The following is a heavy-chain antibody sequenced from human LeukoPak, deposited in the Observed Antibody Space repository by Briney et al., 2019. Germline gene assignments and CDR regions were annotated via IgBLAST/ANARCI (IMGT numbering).Heavy chain of an antibody. D-gene: IGHD3/OR15-3a*01. CDR3: ARDWTSPDGNSNH. CDR1: GFSFSNFW. Sequence: GGSLRLSCAASGFSFSNFWMTWVRQAPGKGLEWVAYMNQDGSERYYVDSVRGRFTISRDNAQNSLYLQMNSLRTDDTGVYFCARDWTSPDGNSNHWGQGTLVTVSS. V-gene: IGHV3-7*01. J-gene: IGHJ5*02. CDR2: MNQDGSER.